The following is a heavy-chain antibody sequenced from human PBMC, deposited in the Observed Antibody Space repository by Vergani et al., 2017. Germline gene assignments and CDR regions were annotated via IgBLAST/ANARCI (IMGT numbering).Heavy chain of an antibody. CDR1: GASINNDFYY. CDR3: ARDSKQLHPRAVDL. Sequence: QVQLQESGPGLVKPSQTLSLTCTVSGASINNDFYYWHWIRQPAGKGLEWIGRIYVSGITDYNSSLQSRVSMSVDTSKNQFALTLTSVTAADTAVYYCARDSKQLHPRAVDLWGQGTMVTVSS. D-gene: IGHD4-23*01. CDR2: IYVSGIT. V-gene: IGHV4-61*02. J-gene: IGHJ3*01.